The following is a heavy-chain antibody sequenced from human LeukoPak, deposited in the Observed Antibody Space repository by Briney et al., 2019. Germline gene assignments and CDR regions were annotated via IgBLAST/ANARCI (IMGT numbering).Heavy chain of an antibody. J-gene: IGHJ4*02. V-gene: IGHV1-69*04. CDR3: ATPLEYYDSSGYPPNFDY. CDR1: GGTFSSYA. D-gene: IGHD3-22*01. Sequence: RASVKVSCKASGGTFSSYAISWVRQAPGQGLEWMGRIIPILGIANYAQKFQGRVTITAGKSTSTAYMELSSLRSEDTAVYYCATPLEYYDSSGYPPNFDYWGQGTLVTVSS. CDR2: IIPILGIA.